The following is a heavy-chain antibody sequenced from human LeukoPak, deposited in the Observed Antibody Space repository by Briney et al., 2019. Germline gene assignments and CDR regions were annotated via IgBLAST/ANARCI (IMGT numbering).Heavy chain of an antibody. CDR3: ARDDCSGGSCYSYFDY. D-gene: IGHD2-15*01. V-gene: IGHV3-30*04. CDR1: GFTFSSYA. Sequence: GGSLRLSCAASGFTFSSYAMHWVRQAPGKGLEWVAVTSYDGSNKYYADSVKGRFTISRDNSKNTLYLQMNSLRAEVTAVYYCARDDCSGGSCYSYFDYWGQGTLVTVSS. CDR2: TSYDGSNK. J-gene: IGHJ4*02.